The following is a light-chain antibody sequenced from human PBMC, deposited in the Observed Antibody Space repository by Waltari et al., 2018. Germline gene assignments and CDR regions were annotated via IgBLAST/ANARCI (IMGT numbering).Light chain of an antibody. CDR2: YNN. CDR1: SSNIGNNP. J-gene: IGLJ3*02. CDR3: ASWDDGLNGWV. Sequence: QSVLTQAPSASGTPGQRGIISCSGNSSNIGNNPVNWYQQVPGTAPKLLIFYNNERPSGVPDRLSGSKSGTSASLAISGLQSEDEADYYCASWDDGLNGWVFGGGTRLTVL. V-gene: IGLV1-44*01.